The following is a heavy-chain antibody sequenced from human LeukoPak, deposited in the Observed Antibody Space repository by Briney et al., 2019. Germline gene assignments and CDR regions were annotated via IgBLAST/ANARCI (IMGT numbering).Heavy chain of an antibody. Sequence: GGSLRLSCAASELVFDDYTMHWVRQASGKGLEWVSLISWDGGTTYYGDSVKGRFTISRDNSKSSLFLQMDSLRTEDTALYYCAKLAVAGTIHDYWGQGTLVTVSS. D-gene: IGHD6-19*01. V-gene: IGHV3-43*01. CDR3: AKLAVAGTIHDY. CDR1: ELVFDDYT. CDR2: ISWDGGTT. J-gene: IGHJ4*02.